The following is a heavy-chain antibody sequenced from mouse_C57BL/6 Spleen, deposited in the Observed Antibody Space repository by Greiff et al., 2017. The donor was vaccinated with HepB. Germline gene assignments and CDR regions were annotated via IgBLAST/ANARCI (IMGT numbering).Heavy chain of an antibody. Sequence: QVQLQQPGAELVKPGASVKLSCKASGYTFTSYWMHWVKQRPGQGLEWIGMIHPNSGSTNYNEKFKSKATLTVDKSSSTAYMQLSSLTSEDSAVYYCARPYYCGDDYIDYWGQGTTLTVSS. CDR3: ARPYYCGDDYIDY. D-gene: IGHD1-1*01. V-gene: IGHV1-64*01. CDR2: IHPNSGST. CDR1: GYTFTSYW. J-gene: IGHJ2*01.